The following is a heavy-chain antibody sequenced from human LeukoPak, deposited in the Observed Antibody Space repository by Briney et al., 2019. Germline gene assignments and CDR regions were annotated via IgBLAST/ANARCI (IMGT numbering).Heavy chain of an antibody. CDR3: ARHPPDHWLVAEY. V-gene: IGHV4-59*08. CDR2: IYYSGST. J-gene: IGHJ4*02. Sequence: SETLSLTCTVSGGSISSYYWSWIRQPPGKGLEWIGYIYYSGSTKYNPSLESRVAMSVDTSNNQFSLKLTSVTAADTAVYYCARHPPDHWLVAEYWGQGTLVTISS. CDR1: GGSISSYY. D-gene: IGHD6-19*01.